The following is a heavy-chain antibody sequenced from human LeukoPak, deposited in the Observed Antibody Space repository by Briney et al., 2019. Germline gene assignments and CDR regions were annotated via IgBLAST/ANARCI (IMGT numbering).Heavy chain of an antibody. J-gene: IGHJ4*02. CDR1: GFTFSSYW. CDR3: ARHLSGVTGYTYGRGIDY. Sequence: PGGSLRLSCAASGFTFSSYWMSWVRQAPGKGLEWVANIKQDGSEKYYVDSVKGRFTISRDNAKTSLYLQVNSLRAEDTAVYYCARHLSGVTGYTYGRGIDYWGQGTLVTVSS. V-gene: IGHV3-7*01. CDR2: IKQDGSEK. D-gene: IGHD5-18*01.